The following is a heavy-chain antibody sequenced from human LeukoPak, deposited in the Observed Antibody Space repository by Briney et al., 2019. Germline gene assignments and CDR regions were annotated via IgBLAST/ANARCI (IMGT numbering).Heavy chain of an antibody. D-gene: IGHD2-15*01. CDR2: INHCGST. Sequence: SETLSLTCAVYGGSFSGYYWSWIRQPPGKGLEWIGEINHCGSTNYNTSLKSRVTISVDTAKNQFSLKLSSVTAADTAVYYCARGNCSGGSCYYDYWGQGTLVTVSS. J-gene: IGHJ4*02. CDR3: ARGNCSGGSCYYDY. V-gene: IGHV4-34*01. CDR1: GGSFSGYY.